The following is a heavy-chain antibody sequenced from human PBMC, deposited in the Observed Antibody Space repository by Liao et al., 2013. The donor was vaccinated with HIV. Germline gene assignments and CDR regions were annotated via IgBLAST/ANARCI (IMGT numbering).Heavy chain of an antibody. Sequence: QVQLQQWGAGLLKPSETLSLTCAVYGGSFSDYYWSWIRQPPGKGLEWIGEINHSGSTNYNPSLKSRVTISVDTSKNQFSLKLSSVTAADTAVYYCASANAVRSGSYSLFVYDYWGQGTLVTVSS. CDR1: GGSFSDYY. CDR2: INHSGST. CDR3: ASANAVRSGSYSLFVYDY. V-gene: IGHV4-34*01. D-gene: IGHD1-26*01. J-gene: IGHJ4*02.